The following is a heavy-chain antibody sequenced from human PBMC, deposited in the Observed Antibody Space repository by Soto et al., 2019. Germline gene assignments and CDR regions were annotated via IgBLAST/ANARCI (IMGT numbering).Heavy chain of an antibody. D-gene: IGHD6-13*01. V-gene: IGHV4-34*01. Sequence: QVQLQQWGAGLLKPSETLSLTCAVYGGSFSGYYWSWIRQPPGKGLEWIGEINHSGSTNYNPSLKSRVTISVDTSKNQFSLKLSSATAADTAVYYCARVRSSSHDAFDIWGQGTMVTVSS. CDR2: INHSGST. CDR3: ARVRSSSHDAFDI. J-gene: IGHJ3*02. CDR1: GGSFSGYY.